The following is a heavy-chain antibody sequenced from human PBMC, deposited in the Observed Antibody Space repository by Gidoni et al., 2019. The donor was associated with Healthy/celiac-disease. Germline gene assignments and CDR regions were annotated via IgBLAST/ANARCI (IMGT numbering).Heavy chain of an antibody. J-gene: IGHJ5*02. Sequence: QVQLVESGGGVVQPGRSLRLSCAASGFTFSRYGMHWVRQAPGKGLEWVAVILYDGSNKYYADSGKGRFTISRDNSKNTLYLQMNSLRAEDTAVYYCARELRYCSGGSCPNWFDPWGQGTLVTVSS. V-gene: IGHV3-33*01. CDR3: ARELRYCSGGSCPNWFDP. CDR1: GFTFSRYG. D-gene: IGHD2-15*01. CDR2: ILYDGSNK.